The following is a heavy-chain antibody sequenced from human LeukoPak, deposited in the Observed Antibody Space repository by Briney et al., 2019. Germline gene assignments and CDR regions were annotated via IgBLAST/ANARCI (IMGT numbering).Heavy chain of an antibody. D-gene: IGHD3-22*01. CDR2: IYSGGST. CDR3: AKDQDSSGYDAFDI. Sequence: GGSLRLSCAASGFTFSSYSMNWVRQAPGKGLEWVSVIYSGGSTYYADSVKGRFTISRDNSKNTLYLQMNSLRAEDTAVYYCAKDQDSSGYDAFDIWGQGTMVTVSS. J-gene: IGHJ3*02. CDR1: GFTFSSYS. V-gene: IGHV3-66*01.